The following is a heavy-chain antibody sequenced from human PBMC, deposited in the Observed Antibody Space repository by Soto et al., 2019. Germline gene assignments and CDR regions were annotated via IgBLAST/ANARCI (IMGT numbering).Heavy chain of an antibody. CDR1: GFTVNNYA. CDR2: INNGGDNI. Sequence: EVQLLESGGGLLQPGGSLRLSCAASGFTVNNYAMSWVRQAPGKGLEWVSSINNGGDNIYYADSVKGRFTISRDNYKSTLYLQMNSLRAEDTAVYYCAKTFLARYCSSSICYDPADYFDYWGQGTLVTVSS. V-gene: IGHV3-23*01. D-gene: IGHD2-2*01. J-gene: IGHJ4*02. CDR3: AKTFLARYCSSSICYDPADYFDY.